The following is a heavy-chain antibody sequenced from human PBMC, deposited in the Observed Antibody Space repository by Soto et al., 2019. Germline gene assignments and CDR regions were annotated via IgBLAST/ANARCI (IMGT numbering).Heavy chain of an antibody. D-gene: IGHD5-18*01. J-gene: IGHJ4*02. CDR3: AKEGGREYSYGSLFFDY. CDR2: ISGSGGST. Sequence: GGSLRLSCAASGFTFSSYAMSWVRQAPGKGLEWVSAISGSGGSTYYADSVKGRFTISRDNSKNTLYLQMNSLRAEDTAVYYCAKEGGREYSYGSLFFDYWGQGTLVTVSS. CDR1: GFTFSSYA. V-gene: IGHV3-23*01.